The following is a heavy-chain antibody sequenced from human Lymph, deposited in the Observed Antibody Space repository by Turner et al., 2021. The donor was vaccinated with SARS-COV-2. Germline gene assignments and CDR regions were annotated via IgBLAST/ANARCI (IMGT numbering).Heavy chain of an antibody. Sequence: EVQLVESGGGLVKPGGSLRLSCAASGFTFSTYSMNGVRQAPGKGLEWISSISSSSSYIYYADSVKGRFTISRDDAKNSLYLQMNSLRAEDTAVYYWARDIPTTADYFDYWGQGTLVTVSS. CDR3: ARDIPTTADYFDY. CDR1: GFTFSTYS. CDR2: ISSSSSYI. D-gene: IGHD4-17*01. J-gene: IGHJ4*02. V-gene: IGHV3-21*01.